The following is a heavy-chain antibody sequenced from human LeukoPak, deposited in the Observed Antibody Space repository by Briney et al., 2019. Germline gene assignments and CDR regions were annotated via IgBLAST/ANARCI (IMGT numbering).Heavy chain of an antibody. CDR3: AKDIDYGSGSYDAFDI. Sequence: PGGFLRLSCAASGFTFSSYSMNWVRQAPGKGLEWVSSISSSSSYIYYADSVKGRFTISRDNAKNSLYLQMNSLRAEDTAVYYCAKDIDYGSGSYDAFDIWGQGTMVTVSS. D-gene: IGHD3-10*01. CDR1: GFTFSSYS. J-gene: IGHJ3*02. CDR2: ISSSSSYI. V-gene: IGHV3-21*04.